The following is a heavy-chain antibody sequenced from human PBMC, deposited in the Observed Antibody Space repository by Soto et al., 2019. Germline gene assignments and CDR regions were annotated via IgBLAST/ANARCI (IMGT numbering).Heavy chain of an antibody. CDR3: ARDIYDSSGYAY. Sequence: PGGSLRLSCAASGFTFSSYAMHWVRQAPGKGLEWVAVISYDGSNKYYADSVKGRFTISRDNSKNTLYLQMNSLRAEDTAVYYCARDIYDSSGYAYWGQGTLVTVSS. J-gene: IGHJ4*02. V-gene: IGHV3-30-3*01. CDR1: GFTFSSYA. CDR2: ISYDGSNK. D-gene: IGHD3-22*01.